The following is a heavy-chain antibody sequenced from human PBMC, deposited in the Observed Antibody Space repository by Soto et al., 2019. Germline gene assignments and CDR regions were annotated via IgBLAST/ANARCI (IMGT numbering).Heavy chain of an antibody. CDR3: ARGGAIVVVTAAFDY. CDR1: GNTFTNYY. D-gene: IGHD2-21*02. J-gene: IGHJ4*02. Sequence: QVQLMQSGAEVKKPGASVKVSCKASGNTFTNYYIHWVRQAPGQGLEWMGTINPSGGHTTYSQNFLGKVPMTRDTSTSTLYMELTSLTSADTAGYYCARGGAIVVVTAAFDYWGQGTLVTVSS. V-gene: IGHV1-46*01. CDR2: INPSGGHT.